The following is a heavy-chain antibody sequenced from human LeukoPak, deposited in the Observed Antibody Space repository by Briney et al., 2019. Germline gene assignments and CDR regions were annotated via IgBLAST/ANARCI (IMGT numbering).Heavy chain of an antibody. V-gene: IGHV3-53*01. J-gene: IGHJ2*01. D-gene: IGHD2-8*01. CDR3: ARVLLDTNGDQYWYYDR. CDR1: GFTVSSNY. Sequence: GGSLRLSCAASGFTVSSNYMNWVRQAPGRGPEWVSVIYKAGNTFYADSVKGGFTMSRDNSKNTPYLQMNSLRAEDTAVYYCARVLLDTNGDQYWYYDRCGRGTLVTAPS. CDR2: IYKAGNT.